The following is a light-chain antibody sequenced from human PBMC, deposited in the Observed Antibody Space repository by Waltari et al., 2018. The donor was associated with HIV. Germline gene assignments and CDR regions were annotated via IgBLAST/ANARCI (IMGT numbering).Light chain of an antibody. J-gene: IGLJ3*02. CDR2: KDS. Sequence: SYELTQPPSVSVSPGQTARITCCGDALPKKYAYWYQQKQGQAPVLVIYKDSERPSGIPERFSGSSSGTIVTLTISGVQTEDEADYYCQSADSSGTWVFGGGTKLTVL. CDR1: ALPKKY. CDR3: QSADSSGTWV. V-gene: IGLV3-25*03.